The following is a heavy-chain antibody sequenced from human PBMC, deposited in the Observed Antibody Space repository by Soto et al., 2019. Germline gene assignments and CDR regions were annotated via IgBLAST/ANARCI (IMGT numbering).Heavy chain of an antibody. J-gene: IGHJ6*02. Sequence: QVQLVQSGAEVKKPGASVKVSCKASGYTFSGYYMHWVRQAPGQGLEWMGWINPNSGGTNYAQKFQGWVTMTRDTSISTAYMELSRLRYDDTAVYYCARDENPTKDMYTAMVKNYYYGMDVWGQGTTVTVS. V-gene: IGHV1-2*04. CDR2: INPNSGGT. CDR1: GYTFSGYY. D-gene: IGHD5-18*01. CDR3: ARDENPTKDMYTAMVKNYYYGMDV.